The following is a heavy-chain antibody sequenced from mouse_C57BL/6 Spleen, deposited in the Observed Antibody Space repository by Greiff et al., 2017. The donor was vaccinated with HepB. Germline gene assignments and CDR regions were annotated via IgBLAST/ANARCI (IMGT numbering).Heavy chain of an antibody. CDR2: INYDGSST. J-gene: IGHJ1*03. CDR1: GFTFSDYY. Sequence: EVKLVESEGGLVQPGSSMKLSCTASGFTFSDYYMAWVRQVPEKGLEWVANINYDGSSTYYLDSLKSRFIISRDNAKNILYLQMSSLKSEDTATYYCARVGDGWYFDVWGTGTTVTVSS. V-gene: IGHV5-16*01. CDR3: ARVGDGWYFDV.